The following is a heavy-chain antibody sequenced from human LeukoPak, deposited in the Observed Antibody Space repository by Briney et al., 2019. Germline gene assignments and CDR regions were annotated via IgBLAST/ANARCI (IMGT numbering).Heavy chain of an antibody. V-gene: IGHV4-4*07. Sequence: SETLSLTCTVSGGSISNYYWSWIRQPAGKRVEWIGRIYASGSTNYNPALKSRVTMSVDTSNNLFSLKLSSVTAADTAVYYCARNLRGKGMGPPVYYFDYWGQGTLVTVSS. J-gene: IGHJ4*02. CDR2: IYASGST. CDR3: ARNLRGKGMGPPVYYFDY. D-gene: IGHD3-16*01. CDR1: GGSISNYY.